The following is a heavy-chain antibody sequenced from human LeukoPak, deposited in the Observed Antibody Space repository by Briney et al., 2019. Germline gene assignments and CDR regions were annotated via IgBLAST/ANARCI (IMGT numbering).Heavy chain of an antibody. D-gene: IGHD6-13*01. J-gene: IGHJ4*02. CDR3: ARGRIAVAGTVDY. CDR2: ISAYNGNT. V-gene: IGHV1-18*01. CDR1: GGTFSSYA. Sequence: ASVKVSCKASGGTFSSYAISWVRQAPRQGLEWMGWISAYNGNTNYAQRLQGRVTMTTDTSTSTAYMELRSLKSDDTAVYYCARGRIAVAGTVDYWGQGTLVTVSS.